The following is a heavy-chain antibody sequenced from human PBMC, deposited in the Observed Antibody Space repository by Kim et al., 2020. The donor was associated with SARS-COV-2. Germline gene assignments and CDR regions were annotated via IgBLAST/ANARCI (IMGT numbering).Heavy chain of an antibody. D-gene: IGHD6-19*01. J-gene: IGHJ4*01. CDR3: ARAIPRALSGFDY. CDR2: IYSGGST. V-gene: IGHV3-66*01. Sequence: GGSLRLSCAASGFTVNSNYISWVRQAPGKGLEWVSVIYSGGSTYYADSVKGRFTIFSDNSKNTLFLQKNSLRAEDTAVYYCARAIPRALSGFDYWGHGTL. CDR1: GFTVNSNY.